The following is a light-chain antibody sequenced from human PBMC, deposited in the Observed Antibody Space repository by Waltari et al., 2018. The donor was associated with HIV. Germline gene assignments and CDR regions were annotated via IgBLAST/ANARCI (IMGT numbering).Light chain of an antibody. CDR2: SNN. V-gene: IGLV1-44*01. Sequence: QPVLARPPSASGTPGQSVTITGSGSTSNNGGNNVSCYQQLPGTAPKLLIYSNNQRPSGVPDRFSGSTSGNSASLVISGLQSEDEADYYCAAWDDSLKVGAFGPGTKVTVL. CDR3: AAWDDSLKVGA. CDR1: TSNNGGNN. J-gene: IGLJ1*01.